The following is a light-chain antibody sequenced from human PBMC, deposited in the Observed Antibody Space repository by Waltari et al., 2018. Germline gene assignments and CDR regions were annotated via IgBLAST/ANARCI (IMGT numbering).Light chain of an antibody. V-gene: IGKV4-1*01. CDR1: QSVLHSSNNKNY. Sequence: DIVMTQPQESLAVSLAETATIKCKSSQSVLHSSNNKNYLAWYQQKPGHPPKLRIHWASVREAGVPDRVSGSGSGTDFTRTISGLRAEDVAVYYCQQYHITPTSFGQGTKVE. CDR2: WAS. CDR3: QQYHITPTS. J-gene: IGKJ2*03.